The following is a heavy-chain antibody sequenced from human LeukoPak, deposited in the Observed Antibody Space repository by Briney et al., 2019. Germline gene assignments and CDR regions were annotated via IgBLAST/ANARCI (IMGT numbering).Heavy chain of an antibody. CDR3: AKADCSSSSCYTIDH. D-gene: IGHD2-2*02. CDR1: GFTFDDYA. J-gene: IGHJ4*02. Sequence: PGGSLRLSCAASGFTFDDYAMHWVRQVPGKGLEWVALISSEDDSTKYADSVNGRFTISRDNRKKSLYLQMNSLRGEGTAFYHCAKADCSSSSCYTIDHWGPGTLVTVSS. CDR2: ISSEDDST. V-gene: IGHV3-43D*04.